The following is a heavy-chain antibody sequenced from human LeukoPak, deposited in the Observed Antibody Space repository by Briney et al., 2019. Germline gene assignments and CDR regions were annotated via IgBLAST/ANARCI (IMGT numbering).Heavy chain of an antibody. J-gene: IGHJ5*02. V-gene: IGHV4-39*01. CDR1: GGSISSSTYY. D-gene: IGHD3-22*01. Sequence: PSETLSLTCTVSGGSISSSTYYWGWIRQPPGKGLEWIGSINYSGSTYYKPSLKSRVTIPVDTSKNQFSLKLSSVSAADTAVYYCARNSVTMIVVVPNWFDPWGQGTLVTVSS. CDR2: INYSGST. CDR3: ARNSVTMIVVVPNWFDP.